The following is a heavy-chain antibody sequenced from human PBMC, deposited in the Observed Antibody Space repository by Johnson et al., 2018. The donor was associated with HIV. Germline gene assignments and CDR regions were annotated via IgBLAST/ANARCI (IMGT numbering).Heavy chain of an antibody. D-gene: IGHD2-2*01. Sequence: QVHLVESGGGVVQPGRSLRLSCAASGFTFSSYGMHWVRQAPGKGLEWVAVISHDGSNKYYGDSVKGRFTISRDNSENTLYLQMNSLRPEDTAVYYCTRGGLGYQNIHDPFDIWGQGTMVTVSS. J-gene: IGHJ3*02. CDR1: GFTFSSYG. V-gene: IGHV3-30*03. CDR3: TRGGLGYQNIHDPFDI. CDR2: ISHDGSNK.